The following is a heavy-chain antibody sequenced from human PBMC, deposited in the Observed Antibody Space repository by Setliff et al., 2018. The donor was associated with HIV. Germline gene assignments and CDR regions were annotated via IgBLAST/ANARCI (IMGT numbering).Heavy chain of an antibody. D-gene: IGHD5-12*01. CDR2: VDPENNKT. J-gene: IGHJ4*02. Sequence: GASVKVSCKASGYTFTDDYMHWVQQAPGKGLEWMGRVDPENNKTIYTEKFQGRVSMTADTSTDTAYMELWSLTSEDTAVYYCARDEDGYNHFDFWGQGTLVTVSS. V-gene: IGHV1-69-2*01. CDR1: GYTFTDDY. CDR3: ARDEDGYNHFDF.